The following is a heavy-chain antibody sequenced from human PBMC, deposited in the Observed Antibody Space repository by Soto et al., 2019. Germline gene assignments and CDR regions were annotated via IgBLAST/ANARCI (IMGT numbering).Heavy chain of an antibody. CDR3: ARAWYYDFWSGSQD. J-gene: IGHJ4*02. V-gene: IGHV3-30-3*01. CDR2: ISYDGSNK. D-gene: IGHD3-3*01. CDR1: GFTFSSYA. Sequence: PGGSLRLSCAASGFTFSSYAMHWVRQAPGKGLEWVAVISYDGSNKYYADSVKGRFTISRDNSKNTLYLQMNSLRAEDTAVYYCARAWYYDFWSGSQDWGQGT.